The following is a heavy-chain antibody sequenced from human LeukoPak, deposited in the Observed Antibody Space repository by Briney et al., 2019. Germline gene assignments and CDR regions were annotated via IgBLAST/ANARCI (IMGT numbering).Heavy chain of an antibody. CDR1: GFTFSSYW. V-gene: IGHV3-7*03. Sequence: GGSLRLSCAASGFTFSSYWMSWVRQAPGKGLEWVANIKQDGSEKYYVDSVKGRFTISRDNSKNTLYLQMNSLRAEDTAVYYCAKDSPAWFGELRVGWFDPWGQGTLVTVSS. CDR3: AKDSPAWFGELRVGWFDP. CDR2: IKQDGSEK. J-gene: IGHJ5*02. D-gene: IGHD3-10*01.